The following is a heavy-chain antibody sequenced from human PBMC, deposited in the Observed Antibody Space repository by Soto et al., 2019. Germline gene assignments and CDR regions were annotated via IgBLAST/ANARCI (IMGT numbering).Heavy chain of an antibody. D-gene: IGHD1-1*01. CDR1: GFTFSIYA. J-gene: IGHJ4*02. CDR2: ISGSGGST. CDR3: ASPRLSSDGTTPIDY. V-gene: IGHV3-23*01. Sequence: GGSLRLSCAASGFTFSIYAMSWVRQAPGRGLEWVSGISGSGGSTHYADSVKGRFTISRDNSKNTLYLQMNSLRAGDTAVYYCASPRLSSDGTTPIDYWGQRTLVTVSS.